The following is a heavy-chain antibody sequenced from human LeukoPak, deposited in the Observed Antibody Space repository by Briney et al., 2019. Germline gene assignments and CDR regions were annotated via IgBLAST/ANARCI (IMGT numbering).Heavy chain of an antibody. CDR1: GFTFSSYS. J-gene: IGHJ4*02. CDR2: ISSSSSYI. V-gene: IGHV3-21*01. CDR3: ARDINEVGAMSDY. D-gene: IGHD1-26*01. Sequence: GGSLRLSCAASGFTFSSYSMNWVRQAPGKGLEWVSSISSSSSYIYYADSVKGRFTISRDNAKNSLYLQMNSLRAEDTAVYYCARDINEVGAMSDYWGQGTLVTVSS.